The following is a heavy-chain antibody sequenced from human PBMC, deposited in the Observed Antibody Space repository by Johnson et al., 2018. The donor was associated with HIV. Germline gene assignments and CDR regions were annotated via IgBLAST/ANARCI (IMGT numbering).Heavy chain of an antibody. CDR3: AKDGYSSSWYPYAFDI. J-gene: IGHJ3*02. V-gene: IGHV3-9*01. Sequence: VYLVESGGGVVRPGGSLRLSCAASGFTFDDYAMHWVRQAPGKGLEWVSGISWKSGSIGYADSVKGRFTISRDNAKNSLYLQMNSLRAEDTALYYCAKDGYSSSWYPYAFDIWGQGTMVTVSS. CDR2: ISWKSGSI. D-gene: IGHD6-13*01. CDR1: GFTFDDYA.